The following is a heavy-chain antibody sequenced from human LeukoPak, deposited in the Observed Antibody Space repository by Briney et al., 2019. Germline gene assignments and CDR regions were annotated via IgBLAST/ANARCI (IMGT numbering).Heavy chain of an antibody. CDR1: GYTFTSYG. D-gene: IGHD3-22*01. CDR3: ARGPENYYDSSGYLDY. Sequence: GASVKVSCKASGYTFTSYGISWVRQAPGQGLEWMGWISAYNGNTNYAQKFQGRVTITADESTSTAYMELSSLRSEDTAVYYCARGPENYYDSSGYLDYWGQGTLVTVSS. V-gene: IGHV1-18*01. CDR2: ISAYNGNT. J-gene: IGHJ4*02.